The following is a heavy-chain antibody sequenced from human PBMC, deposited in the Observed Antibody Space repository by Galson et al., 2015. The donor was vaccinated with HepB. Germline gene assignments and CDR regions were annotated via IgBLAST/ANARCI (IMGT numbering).Heavy chain of an antibody. J-gene: IGHJ4*02. Sequence: SLRLSCAASGFTFSSYAMHWVRQAPGKGLEWVAVISYDGSNKYYADSVKGRFTISRDNSKNTLYLQMNSLRAEDTAVYYCARTVGSSWWEGAVNYFDYWGQGTLVTVSS. CDR3: ARTVGSSWWEGAVNYFDY. D-gene: IGHD6-13*01. CDR2: ISYDGSNK. CDR1: GFTFSSYA. V-gene: IGHV3-30*04.